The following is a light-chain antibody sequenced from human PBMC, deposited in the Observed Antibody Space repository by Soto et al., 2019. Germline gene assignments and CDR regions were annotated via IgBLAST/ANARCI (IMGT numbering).Light chain of an antibody. CDR3: SSYTSSSTSVV. CDR2: DVS. Sequence: QSALTQPASVSGSPGQSITISCTGTSSDVGTYNYVSWYQQHPGKAPKLMIYDVSYRPSGVSDRFSGSKSGNTASLTISGLQADDGADYYCSSYTSSSTSVVFGGGTKLTVL. CDR1: SSDVGTYNY. V-gene: IGLV2-14*01. J-gene: IGLJ2*01.